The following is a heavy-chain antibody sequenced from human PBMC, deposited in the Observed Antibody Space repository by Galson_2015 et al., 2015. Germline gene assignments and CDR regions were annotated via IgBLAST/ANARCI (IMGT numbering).Heavy chain of an antibody. CDR3: ARSKGQMPHLYGAFDI. J-gene: IGHJ3*02. CDR2: IYHSGST. D-gene: IGHD2-2*01. V-gene: IGHV4-4*02. Sequence: ETLSLTCAVSGGSISSSNWWSWVRQPPGKGLEWIGEIYHSGSTNYNPSLKSRVTISVDKSKNQFSLKLSSVTAADTAVYYCARSKGQMPHLYGAFDIWGQGTMVTVSS. CDR1: GGSISSSNW.